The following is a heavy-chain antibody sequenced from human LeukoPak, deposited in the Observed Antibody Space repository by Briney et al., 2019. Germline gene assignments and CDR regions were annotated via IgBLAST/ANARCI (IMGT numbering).Heavy chain of an antibody. J-gene: IGHJ6*01. CDR2: IGVGVGNT. Sequence: SVKVSCKASGFTFSNSAVQWVRQARGHRPEWIGWIGVGVGNTNYAQKFQDRVTITWEMSTSTAYMEMTRLRSGDTAVYYCAAAIVEPGQLYYYYGLDVWGQGTTVTVSS. V-gene: IGHV1-58*01. CDR3: AAAIVEPGQLYYYYGLDV. CDR1: GFTFSNSA. D-gene: IGHD1-14*01.